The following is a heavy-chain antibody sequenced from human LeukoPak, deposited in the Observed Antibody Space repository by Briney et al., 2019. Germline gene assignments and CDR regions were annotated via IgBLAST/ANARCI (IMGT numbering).Heavy chain of an antibody. D-gene: IGHD1-26*01. CDR3: ARGSGSYQADFDY. J-gene: IGHJ4*02. Sequence: GGSLRLSCAASGFTFSDYYMSWIRQAPGKGLEWVSYISGSGSSIYYADSVKGRFTIPRDNAKNSLDLQMNSLGAEDTAVYYCARGSGSYQADFDYWGQGTLVTVSS. V-gene: IGHV3-11*01. CDR1: GFTFSDYY. CDR2: ISGSGSSI.